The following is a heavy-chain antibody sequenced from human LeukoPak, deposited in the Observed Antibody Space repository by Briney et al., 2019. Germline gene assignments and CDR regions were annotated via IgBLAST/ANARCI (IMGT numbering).Heavy chain of an antibody. CDR3: ARDKAPGYSSGWYDDYYYYMDV. D-gene: IGHD6-19*01. Sequence: SETLSLTCTVSVGSICSYYGSWMRRPAGKGLEWIGRIYTSGSTKYNPSPKSRVTMSVDTSKNQLSLAPSSVTAADTAVYYCARDKAPGYSSGWYDDYYYYMDVWGKGPTLTVPS. CDR1: VGSICSYY. J-gene: IGHJ6*03. V-gene: IGHV4-4*07. CDR2: IYTSGST.